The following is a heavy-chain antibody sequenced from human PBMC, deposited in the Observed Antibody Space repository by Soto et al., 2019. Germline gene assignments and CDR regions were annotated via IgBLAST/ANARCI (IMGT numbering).Heavy chain of an antibody. V-gene: IGHV1-8*01. J-gene: IGHJ4*02. Sequence: ASVKVSCKASGYTFTSYYINWVRQATGQGLEWMGWMNPNSGNTGYAQKFQGRVTMTRNTSISTAYMELSSLRSEDTAVYYCARGRGWLQLLYYFDYWGQGTLVTVSS. CDR1: GYTFTSYY. CDR2: MNPNSGNT. CDR3: ARGRGWLQLLYYFDY. D-gene: IGHD5-12*01.